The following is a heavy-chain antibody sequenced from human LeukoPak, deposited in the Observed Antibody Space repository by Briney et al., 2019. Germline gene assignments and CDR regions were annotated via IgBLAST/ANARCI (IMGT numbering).Heavy chain of an antibody. CDR2: ISAYNGNT. J-gene: IGHJ4*02. Sequence: ASVKVSCKTSGYTFASYGISWVRQAPGQGLEWLGWISAYNGNTKYAQTVQGRVTMTKDTPTGTVYMELRSLRFDDTAVYYCARDAAAADFDLWGQGTLVTVSS. CDR3: ARDAAAADFDL. CDR1: GYTFASYG. D-gene: IGHD6-13*01. V-gene: IGHV1-18*01.